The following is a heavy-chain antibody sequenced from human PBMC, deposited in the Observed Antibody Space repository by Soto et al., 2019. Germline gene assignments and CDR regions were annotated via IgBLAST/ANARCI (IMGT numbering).Heavy chain of an antibody. CDR1: GYTVTSYY. Sequence: GASVKVSWKASGYTVTSYYMHWVRQAPGQGLEWMGIINPSGGSTTYAQKFQGRLTMTRDTSTSTVYMELSSLRSEDTAMYYCARTPGYTDRNYFDYWGQGTLVTVSS. CDR3: ARTPGYTDRNYFDY. CDR2: INPSGGST. D-gene: IGHD2-2*02. V-gene: IGHV1-46*01. J-gene: IGHJ4*02.